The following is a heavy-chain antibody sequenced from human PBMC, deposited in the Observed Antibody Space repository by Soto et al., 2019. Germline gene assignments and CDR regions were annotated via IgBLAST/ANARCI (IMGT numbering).Heavy chain of an antibody. J-gene: IGHJ5*02. D-gene: IGHD3-9*01. CDR1: GGSISSYY. CDR3: ARDKGAYDILTGYYSWFDP. V-gene: IGHV4-59*01. Sequence: SETLSLTCTVSGGSISSYYWSWIRQPPGKGLEWIGYIYYSGSTNYNPSLKSRVTISVDTSKNQFSLKLSSVTAADTAVYYCARDKGAYDILTGYYSWFDPWGQGTLVTVSS. CDR2: IYYSGST.